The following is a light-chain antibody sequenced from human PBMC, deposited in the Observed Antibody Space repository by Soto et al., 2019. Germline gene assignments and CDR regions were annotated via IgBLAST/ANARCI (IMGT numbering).Light chain of an antibody. CDR1: QSISGS. CDR2: EAS. CDR3: QQNNGYWT. J-gene: IGKJ1*01. V-gene: IGKV1-5*03. Sequence: DIQMTQSPSTLSASVGDRVTITCRASQSISGSLAWYQQKPGKAPKLLIYEASNLKSGVPSRFSGSGSGTDYTLTISRLQPDDSASYYCQQNNGYWTFGQGTRVEIK.